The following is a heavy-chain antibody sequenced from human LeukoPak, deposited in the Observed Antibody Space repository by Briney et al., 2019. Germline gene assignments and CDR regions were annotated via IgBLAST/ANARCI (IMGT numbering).Heavy chain of an antibody. Sequence: SVKVSCKASVGTFSSYASSWVRQAPGQGLEWMGRIIPILGIANYAQKFQGRVMITEDKSTSTAYMELSSLRSEDTAVYYCAREGYSYVGSPAGYYGMDVWGQGTTVTVSS. CDR1: VGTFSSYA. D-gene: IGHD5-18*01. CDR2: IIPILGIA. J-gene: IGHJ6*02. V-gene: IGHV1-69*04. CDR3: AREGYSYVGSPAGYYGMDV.